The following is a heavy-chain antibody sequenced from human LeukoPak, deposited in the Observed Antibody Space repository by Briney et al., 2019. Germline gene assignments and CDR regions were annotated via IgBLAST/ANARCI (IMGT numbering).Heavy chain of an antibody. CDR3: AELGITMIGGV. V-gene: IGHV3-9*01. D-gene: IGHD3-10*02. CDR1: GFTFDDYA. J-gene: IGHJ6*04. CDR2: ISWNSGSI. Sequence: GGSLRPSCAASGFTFDDYAMHWVRQAPGKGLEWVSGISWNSGSIGYADSVKGRFTISRDNAKNSLYLQMNSLRAEDTAVYYCAELGITMIGGVWGKGTTVTISS.